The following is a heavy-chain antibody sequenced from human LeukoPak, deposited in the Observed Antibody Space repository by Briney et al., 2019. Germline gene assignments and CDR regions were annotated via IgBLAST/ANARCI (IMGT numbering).Heavy chain of an antibody. J-gene: IGHJ4*02. D-gene: IGHD3-22*01. V-gene: IGHV1-69*05. CDR1: GGTFSSYA. CDR2: IIPIFGTA. Sequence: ASVKVSCKASGGTFSSYAISWVRQAPGQGLEWMGGIIPIFGTANYAQKFQGRVTITTDESTSTAYMELSSLRSEDTAVYYCAGQFYYYDSSGYYDWGQGTLVTVSS. CDR3: AGQFYYYDSSGYYD.